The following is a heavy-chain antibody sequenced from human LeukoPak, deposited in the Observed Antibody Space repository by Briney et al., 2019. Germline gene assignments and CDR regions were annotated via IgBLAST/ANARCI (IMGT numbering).Heavy chain of an antibody. Sequence: GASVKVSCKASGYTFTGYYMHWVRQAPGQGLEWMGWINPNSGGTNYAQKFQGRVTMTRDTSISTAYMELSRLRSDDTAVYYCARESGSGWYNWFDPWGQGTLVTVSS. CDR2: INPNSGGT. CDR3: ARESGSGWYNWFDP. J-gene: IGHJ5*02. V-gene: IGHV1-2*02. D-gene: IGHD6-19*01. CDR1: GYTFTGYY.